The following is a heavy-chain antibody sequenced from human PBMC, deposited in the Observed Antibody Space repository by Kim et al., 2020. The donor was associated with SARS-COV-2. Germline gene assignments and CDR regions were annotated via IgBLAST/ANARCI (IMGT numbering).Heavy chain of an antibody. V-gene: IGHV4-39*01. D-gene: IGHD6-19*01. CDR2: IYYSGST. Sequence: SETLSLTCTVSGGSISSSSYYWGWIRQPPGKGLEWIGSIYYSGSTYYNPSLKSRVTISVDTSKNQFSLKLSSVTAADTAVYYCARPLVRYSSGWYSYGMDVWGQGTTVTVSS. J-gene: IGHJ6*02. CDR3: ARPLVRYSSGWYSYGMDV. CDR1: GGSISSSSYY.